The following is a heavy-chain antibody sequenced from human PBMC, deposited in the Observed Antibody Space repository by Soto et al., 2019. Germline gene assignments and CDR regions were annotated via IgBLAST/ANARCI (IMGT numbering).Heavy chain of an antibody. CDR2: IHYSGGT. D-gene: IGHD3-10*01. CDR3: ARVRGSGSYAAYYFDS. J-gene: IGHJ4*01. Sequence: TSETLSLTCTVSGGSISNGGYYWNWVRQHPGKGLEWIGYIHYSGGTWHNPSLESRVTISVDTSKDQFSLKLRSVTAADTAVYYCARVRGSGSYAAYYFDSWGQGTLVTVSS. CDR1: GGSISNGGYY. V-gene: IGHV4-31*03.